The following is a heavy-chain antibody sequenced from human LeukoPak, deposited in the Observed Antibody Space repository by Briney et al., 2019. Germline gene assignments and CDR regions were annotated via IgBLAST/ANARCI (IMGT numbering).Heavy chain of an antibody. CDR3: ARGAPSPTYYDFWSGYYLPWYFDY. CDR2: IYTSGST. V-gene: IGHV4-4*09. D-gene: IGHD3-3*01. Sequence: PSETLSLTCTVSGGSISSYYWSWIRQPPGKGLEWIGYIYTSGSTNYNPSLKSRVTISVDTSKNQFSLKLSPVPAEDTAVYYCARGAPSPTYYDFWSGYYLPWYFDYWGQGTLVTVSS. CDR1: GGSISSYY. J-gene: IGHJ4*02.